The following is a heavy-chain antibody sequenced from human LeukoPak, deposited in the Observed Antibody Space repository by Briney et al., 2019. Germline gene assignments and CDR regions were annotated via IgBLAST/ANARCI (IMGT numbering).Heavy chain of an antibody. V-gene: IGHV6-1*01. CDR2: TYYRSKWYI. D-gene: IGHD3-16*01. Sequence: SEALSLTCALSGDSVSSDRAAWHWLRQSPSRGLEWLGTTYYRSKWYIDYAVSVKSRMTINPDKSKNQFSLQLNSVTPDDTAVYYCTKGSFQGGFDYWGQGTLVTVCS. J-gene: IGHJ4*02. CDR1: GDSVSSDRAA. CDR3: TKGSFQGGFDY.